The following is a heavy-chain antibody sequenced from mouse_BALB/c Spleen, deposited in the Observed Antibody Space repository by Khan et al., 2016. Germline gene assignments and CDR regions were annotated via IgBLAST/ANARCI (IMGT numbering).Heavy chain of an antibody. Sequence: EVQLVESGGGLVQPKGSLKLSCAASGFTFNTYAMNWVRQAPGKGLEWVARIRSKSNNYATYYADSVKDRFTISRDDSQSMLYLQMNNLKTEDTAMYYCVRRGIGGGFAYWGQGTLVTVSA. V-gene: IGHV10-1*02. J-gene: IGHJ3*01. CDR1: GFTFNTYA. D-gene: IGHD2-14*01. CDR3: VRRGIGGGFAY. CDR2: IRSKSNNYAT.